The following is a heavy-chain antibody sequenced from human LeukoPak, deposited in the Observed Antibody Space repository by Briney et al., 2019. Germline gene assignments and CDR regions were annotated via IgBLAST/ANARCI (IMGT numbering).Heavy chain of an antibody. D-gene: IGHD6-6*01. CDR3: ARAGSSTGYYFDY. J-gene: IGHJ4*02. Sequence: GASVKVSCKASGYTFTSYGISWVRQATGQGLEWMGWMNPNSGNTGYAQKFQGRVTMTRNTSISTAYMELSSLRSEDTAVYYCARAGSSTGYYFDYWGQGTLVTVSS. V-gene: IGHV1-8*02. CDR1: GYTFTSYG. CDR2: MNPNSGNT.